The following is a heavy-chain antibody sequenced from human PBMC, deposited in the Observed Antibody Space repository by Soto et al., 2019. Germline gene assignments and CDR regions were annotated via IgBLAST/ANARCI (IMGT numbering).Heavy chain of an antibody. D-gene: IGHD3-3*01. CDR3: ARDRNFGVVILYYFDY. V-gene: IGHV3-33*01. Sequence: GGSLRLSCAASGFTFGSYGMHWVGQGPGKGLEWVAVIWYDGSNKYYADSVKGRFTISRDNSKNTLYLQMNSLRAEDTAVYYCARDRNFGVVILYYFDYWGQGTLVTVSS. CDR2: IWYDGSNK. CDR1: GFTFGSYG. J-gene: IGHJ4*02.